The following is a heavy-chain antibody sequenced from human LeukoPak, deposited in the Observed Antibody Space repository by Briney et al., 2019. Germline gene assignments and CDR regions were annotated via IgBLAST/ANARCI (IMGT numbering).Heavy chain of an antibody. CDR1: GGSFSGYY. D-gene: IGHD3-22*01. Sequence: PSETLSLTCAVYGGSFSGYYWSWIRQPPGKGLEWIGEINHSGSTNYNPSLKSRVTISVDTSKNQFSLKLSSVTAADTAVYYCARRSGYYYDSSGYKYWGQGTLVTVSS. CDR2: INHSGST. V-gene: IGHV4-34*01. CDR3: ARRSGYYYDSSGYKY. J-gene: IGHJ4*02.